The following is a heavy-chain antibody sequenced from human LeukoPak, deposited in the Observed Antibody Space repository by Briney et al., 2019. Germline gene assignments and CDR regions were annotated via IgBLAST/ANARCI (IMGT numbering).Heavy chain of an antibody. CDR2: ISPNSGGT. Sequence: ASXKVSCKASGYTFTDYNIHWVRQAPGQGLEWMGWISPNSGGTNYAQKFQGRVTMTRDTSITTAYMELNRLRSDDTAMYYCTVWFGELTHWGQGTLVTVSS. V-gene: IGHV1-2*02. D-gene: IGHD3-10*01. J-gene: IGHJ4*02. CDR1: GYTFTDYN. CDR3: TVWFGELTH.